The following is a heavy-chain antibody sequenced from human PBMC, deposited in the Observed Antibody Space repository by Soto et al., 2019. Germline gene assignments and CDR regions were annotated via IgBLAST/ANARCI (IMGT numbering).Heavy chain of an antibody. D-gene: IGHD2-15*01. Sequence: QVQLVESGGGVVQPGGSLRLSCTTSGFTFNTYGMYWVRQAPGKGLECVAIIWYDVSNKYYGDSVKGRCLISRDNSKNLLYLQENSLRAEATALYNCPRGDCTGSYCYSSPFHYGVDVWCQRTTVTVAS. J-gene: IGHJ6*02. V-gene: IGHV3-33*08. CDR3: PRGDCTGSYCYSSPFHYGVDV. CDR2: IWYDVSNK. CDR1: GFTFNTYG.